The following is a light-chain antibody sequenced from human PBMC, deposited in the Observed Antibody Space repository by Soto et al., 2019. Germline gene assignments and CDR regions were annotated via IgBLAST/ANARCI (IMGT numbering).Light chain of an antibody. V-gene: IGLV1-51*02. CDR1: TSNIGNNY. CDR3: GTWDSSLSAGV. CDR2: ENN. J-gene: IGLJ3*02. Sequence: QSVLTQPPSVSAAPGQKVTISCSGSTSNIGNNYVSWYRQLPGTAPKLLIYENNKRPSGIPDRFSGSSSGTSATLRITGLQTGDEADYYCGTWDSSLSAGVFGGGTKLTVL.